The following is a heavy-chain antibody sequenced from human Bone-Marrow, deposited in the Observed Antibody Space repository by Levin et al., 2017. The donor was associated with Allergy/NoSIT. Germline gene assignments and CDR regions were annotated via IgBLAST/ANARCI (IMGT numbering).Heavy chain of an antibody. D-gene: IGHD3-10*01. CDR1: GYTFTSYY. V-gene: IGHV1-46*01. Sequence: PGESLKISCKASGYTFTSYYMHWVRQAPGQGLEWMGIINPSGGSTSYAQKFQGRVTMTRDTSTSTVYMELSSLRSEDTAVYYCARPYYYGSGSYYHTYYFDYWGQGTLVTVSS. J-gene: IGHJ4*02. CDR2: INPSGGST. CDR3: ARPYYYGSGSYYHTYYFDY.